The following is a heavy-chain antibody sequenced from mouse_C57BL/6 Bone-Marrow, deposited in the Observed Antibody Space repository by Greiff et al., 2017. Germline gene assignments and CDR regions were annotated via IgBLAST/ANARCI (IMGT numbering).Heavy chain of an antibody. Sequence: VKLQESGPELVKPGASVKISCKASGYAFSSSWMNWVKQRPGKGLEWIGRIYPGDGDTNYNGKFKGKDTLTADKSSSTAYMQLSSLTSEDSAVYFCARSTTVVARGFAYWGQGTLVTVS. CDR1: GYAFSSSW. CDR3: ARSTTVVARGFAY. D-gene: IGHD1-1*01. CDR2: IYPGDGDT. J-gene: IGHJ3*01. V-gene: IGHV1-82*01.